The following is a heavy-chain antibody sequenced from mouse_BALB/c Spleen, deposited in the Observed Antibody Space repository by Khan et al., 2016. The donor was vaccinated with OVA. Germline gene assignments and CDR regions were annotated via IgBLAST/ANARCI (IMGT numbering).Heavy chain of an antibody. J-gene: IGHJ3*01. CDR1: GYTFISYW. CDR2: INPSTDYP. CDR3: KRRGHYGIFVY. V-gene: IGHV1-7*01. D-gene: IGHD2-1*01. Sequence: QVQLQQSGTELAKPGASVKMSCKASGYTFISYWMHWVKQRPGQGLEWIGYINPSTDYPEYNQKFKDKATLTTDKSSNTAYMQLSSLTPEDSAVLYCKRRGHYGIFVYWGQGTRVTVSA.